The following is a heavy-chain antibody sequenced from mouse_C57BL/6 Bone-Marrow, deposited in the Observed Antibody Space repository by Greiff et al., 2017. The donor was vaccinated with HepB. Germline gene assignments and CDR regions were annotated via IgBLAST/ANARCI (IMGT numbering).Heavy chain of an antibody. CDR2: IDPENGDT. V-gene: IGHV14-4*01. J-gene: IGHJ1*03. CDR1: GFNIKDDY. D-gene: IGHD1-1*01. CDR3: TVIYYYGSGGFDV. Sequence: EVQLQQSGAELVRPGASVKLSCTASGFNIKDDYMHWVKQRPEQGLEWIGWIDPENGDTEYASKFQGKATITADTSSNTAYLQLSSLTSEDTAVYYCTVIYYYGSGGFDVWGTGTTVTVSS.